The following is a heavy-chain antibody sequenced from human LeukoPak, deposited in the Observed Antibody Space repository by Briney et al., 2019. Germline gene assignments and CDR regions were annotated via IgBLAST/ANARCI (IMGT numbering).Heavy chain of an antibody. CDR2: INHSGST. V-gene: IGHV4-34*09. D-gene: IGHD3-10*01. CDR1: GGSFSGYY. J-gene: IGHJ4*02. CDR3: ARGLPSMVRGVIILYYFDY. Sequence: PSETLSLTCAVYGGSFSGYYWSWIRQPPGKGLEWIGEINHSGSTYYSPSLKSRVTISVDTSKNQFSLKLSSVTAADTAVYYCARGLPSMVRGVIILYYFDYWGQGTLVTVSS.